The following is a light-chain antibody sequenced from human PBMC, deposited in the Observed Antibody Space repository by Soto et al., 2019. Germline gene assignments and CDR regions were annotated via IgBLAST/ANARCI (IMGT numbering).Light chain of an antibody. CDR2: EVS. J-gene: IGLJ2*01. Sequence: QSALTQPPSASGSPGQSVTISCTGTSSDVGNYNYVSWYQQHPGKVPKLLIYEVSKRPSGVPDRFSGSKSGNTASLTVSGLQAEDEAEYYCSSYGGSDNLVFGGGTKLTVL. CDR3: SSYGGSDNLV. CDR1: SSDVGNYNY. V-gene: IGLV2-8*01.